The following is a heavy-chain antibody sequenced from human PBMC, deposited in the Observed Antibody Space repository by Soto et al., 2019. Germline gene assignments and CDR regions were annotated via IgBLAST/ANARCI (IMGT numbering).Heavy chain of an antibody. CDR2: IYHSGTT. Sequence: SETLSLTCAVSGGSISSGGYYWSWIRQHPGKGLEWIGYIYHSGTTYYNPSLKSRVTISVDTSKNQFSLKLTSVTAADTAVYYCARRYGVAFDIWGQGTMVTVSS. V-gene: IGHV4-31*11. D-gene: IGHD3-10*01. J-gene: IGHJ3*02. CDR3: ARRYGVAFDI. CDR1: GGSISSGGYY.